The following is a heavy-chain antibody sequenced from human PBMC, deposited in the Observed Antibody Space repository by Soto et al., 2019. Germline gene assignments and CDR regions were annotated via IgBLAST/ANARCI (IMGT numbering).Heavy chain of an antibody. V-gene: IGHV1-18*04. CDR3: PTDRRESSTGLYTVLDV. D-gene: IGHD6-19*01. Sequence: GASVKVSCKASGYTFTNYGFSWVRQAPAQGLECMGWISGYNGDTNYAQKFQGRVTMTTDTSTSTAYMELRSLRSDDTAVYYCPTDRRESSTGLYTVLDVWGQGTTVTVAS. J-gene: IGHJ6*02. CDR2: ISGYNGDT. CDR1: GYTFTNYG.